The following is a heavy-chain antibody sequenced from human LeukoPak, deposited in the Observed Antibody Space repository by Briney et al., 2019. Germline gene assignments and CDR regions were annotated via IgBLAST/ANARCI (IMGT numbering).Heavy chain of an antibody. CDR3: ARAVYGSGSYPFFDY. J-gene: IGHJ4*02. D-gene: IGHD3-10*01. V-gene: IGHV3-30-3*01. CDR1: GFTFSSYA. Sequence: GGSLRLSCAASGFTFSSYAMHWVRQAPGKGLEWVAVISYDGSNKYYADSVKGRFTIPRDNSKNTLYLQMNSLRAEDTAVYYCARAVYGSGSYPFFDYWGQGTLVTVSS. CDR2: ISYDGSNK.